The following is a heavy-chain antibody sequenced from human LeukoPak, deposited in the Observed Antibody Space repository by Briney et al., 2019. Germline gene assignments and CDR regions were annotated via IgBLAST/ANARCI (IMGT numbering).Heavy chain of an antibody. J-gene: IGHJ6*02. CDR2: IYDSGNT. CDR3: AREMMGYYDMDV. Sequence: PSETLSLTCTVSGGSISSGGYYWSWIRRHPGKGLEWIGYIYDSGNTYYNPSLKSRATISVDTSKNQFSLRLSSVTAADTAVYYCAREMMGYYDMDVWGQGTTVTVSS. CDR1: GGSISSGGYY. V-gene: IGHV4-31*03. D-gene: IGHD3-16*01.